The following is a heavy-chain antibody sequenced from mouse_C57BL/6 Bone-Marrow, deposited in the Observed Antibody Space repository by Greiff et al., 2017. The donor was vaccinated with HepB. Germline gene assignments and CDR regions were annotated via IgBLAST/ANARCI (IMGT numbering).Heavy chain of an antibody. CDR3: ARERGWLLPFAY. Sequence: VQLQQSGPELVKPGASVKISCKASGYAFSSSWMNWVKQRPGKGLEWIGRIYPGDGDTNYNGKFKGKATLTADKSSSTAYMQLSSLTSEDSAVYFCARERGWLLPFAYWGQGTLVTVSA. D-gene: IGHD2-3*01. CDR1: GYAFSSSW. J-gene: IGHJ3*01. CDR2: IYPGDGDT. V-gene: IGHV1-82*01.